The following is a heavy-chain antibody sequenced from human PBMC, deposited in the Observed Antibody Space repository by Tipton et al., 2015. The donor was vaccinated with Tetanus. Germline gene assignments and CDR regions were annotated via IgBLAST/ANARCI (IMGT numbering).Heavy chain of an antibody. V-gene: IGHV4-31*03. CDR3: ARNVYTVTNDAFDI. J-gene: IGHJ3*02. Sequence: TLSLTCNVSGASINAGGYLWTWVRQHSGKGLEWIGNIYYTALTSYTPSLSGRVTISVDTSKNQFSLSLTSVTAADTAVYYCARNVYTVTNDAFDIWGHGTLVNVSS. D-gene: IGHD4-11*01. CDR2: IYYTALT. CDR1: GASINAGGYL.